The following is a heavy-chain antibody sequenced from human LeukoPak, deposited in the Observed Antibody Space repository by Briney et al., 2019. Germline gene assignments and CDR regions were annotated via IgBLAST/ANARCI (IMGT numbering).Heavy chain of an antibody. Sequence: SGTLSLTCAVSGGSISSSNWWSWVRQPPGKGLEWIGEIYHSGSTNYNPSLKSRVTISVDKSKNQFSLKLSSVTAADTAVYYCAGSYLTSYYYYMDVWGKGTTVTVSS. J-gene: IGHJ6*03. V-gene: IGHV4-4*02. CDR1: GGSISSSNW. D-gene: IGHD1-26*01. CDR2: IYHSGST. CDR3: AGSYLTSYYYYMDV.